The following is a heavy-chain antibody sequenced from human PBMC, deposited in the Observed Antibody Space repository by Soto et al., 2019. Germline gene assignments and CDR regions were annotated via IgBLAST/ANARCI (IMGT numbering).Heavy chain of an antibody. D-gene: IGHD2-8*01. CDR1: GFTFSPYS. CDR2: ITRSSNFI. J-gene: IGHJ6*02. CDR3: ARSRRNGAMDV. Sequence: DVQLVESGGGLVKPGGSLTISCSGFGFTFSPYSMNWVRQAPGKGLEWVSSITRSSNFIDYADSVKGRFTISRDDAKNSLFLHMNSLRADDMGVYYCARSRRNGAMDVWGQGTTVTVS. V-gene: IGHV3-21*02.